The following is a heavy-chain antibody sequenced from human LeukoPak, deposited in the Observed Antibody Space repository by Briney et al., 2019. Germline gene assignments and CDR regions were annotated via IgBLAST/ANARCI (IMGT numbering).Heavy chain of an antibody. CDR2: IHYSGST. CDR3: GRGGGDSSSSQDFDY. Sequence: SETLSLTCTVSGNSISSYYWNWIRQPPGKGLEWIAYIHYSGSTNYDPSLKSRVTISIETSKNQFSLQMTSVTAADAAVYYCGRGGGDSSSSQDFDYWGQGILVTVSS. D-gene: IGHD6-13*01. J-gene: IGHJ4*02. CDR1: GNSISSYY. V-gene: IGHV4-59*01.